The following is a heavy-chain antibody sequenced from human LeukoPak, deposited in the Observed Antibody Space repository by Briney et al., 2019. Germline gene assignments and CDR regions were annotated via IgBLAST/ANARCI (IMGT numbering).Heavy chain of an antibody. V-gene: IGHV3-30*18. CDR2: ISYDGSNK. Sequence: PGGSLRLSCAASGFTFSSYGMHWVRQAPGKGLERVAVISYDGSNKYYADSVKGRFTISRDNSKNTLYLQMNSLRAEDTAVYYCAKDSTIMSYYYGMDVWGQGTTVTVSS. CDR3: AKDSTIMSYYYGMDV. CDR1: GFTFSSYG. D-gene: IGHD2-2*01. J-gene: IGHJ6*02.